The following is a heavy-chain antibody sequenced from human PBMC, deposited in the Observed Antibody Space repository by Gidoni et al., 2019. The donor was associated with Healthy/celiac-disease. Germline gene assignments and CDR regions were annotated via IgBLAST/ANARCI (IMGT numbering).Heavy chain of an antibody. CDR3: ARDGQTYYDFWSGYGTFDP. CDR2: ISAYNGNT. J-gene: IGHJ5*02. D-gene: IGHD3-3*01. CDR1: GYTFTSYG. Sequence: QVQLVQSGAEVKKPGASVKVSCKASGYTFTSYGISWVRQAPGQGLEWMGWISAYNGNTNYAQKLQGRVTMTTDTSTSTAYMELRSLRSDDTAVYYCARDGQTYYDFWSGYGTFDPWGQGTLVTVSS. V-gene: IGHV1-18*01.